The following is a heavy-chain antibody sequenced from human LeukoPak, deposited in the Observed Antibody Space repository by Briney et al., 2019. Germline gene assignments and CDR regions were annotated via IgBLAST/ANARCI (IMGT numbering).Heavy chain of an antibody. D-gene: IGHD1-26*01. CDR2: INPSGGST. J-gene: IGHJ5*02. V-gene: IGHV1-46*01. Sequence: GASVKVSCKASGYTFTSYYMHWVRQAPGQGLEWMGIINPSGGSTSYAQKFQGRVTMTRDTSISTAYMELSRLRSDDTAVYYCARADRVGATGWFDPWGQGTLVTVSS. CDR1: GYTFTSYY. CDR3: ARADRVGATGWFDP.